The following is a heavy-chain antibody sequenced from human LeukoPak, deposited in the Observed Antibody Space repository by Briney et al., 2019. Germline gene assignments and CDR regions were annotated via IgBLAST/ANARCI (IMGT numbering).Heavy chain of an antibody. CDR3: ARVGGIARLLDP. CDR2: IYHSGST. Sequence: PSQTLSLTCTVSGGSISSGGYYWSWIRQPPGKGLEWIGYIYHSGSTYYNPSLKSRVTISVDRSKNQFSLKLSSVTAADTAVYYCARVGGIARLLDPWGQGTLVTVSS. J-gene: IGHJ5*02. V-gene: IGHV4-30-2*01. D-gene: IGHD6-13*01. CDR1: GGSISSGGYY.